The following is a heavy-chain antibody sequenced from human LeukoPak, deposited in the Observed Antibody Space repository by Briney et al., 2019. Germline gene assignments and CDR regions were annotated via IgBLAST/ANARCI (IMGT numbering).Heavy chain of an antibody. CDR3: AKDLTTGTLSFDY. CDR2: EQKDGSYK. CDR1: EFSFSSHG. Sequence: GGSLRLSCATSEFSFSSHGTHWARQAPGKGVEGVAFEQKDGSYKKYADSVKGRFTISRDNSKSTLYLQMNSLRAEDTALYYCAKDLTTGTLSFDYWGQGTLVTVSS. D-gene: IGHD1-1*01. V-gene: IGHV3-30*02. J-gene: IGHJ4*02.